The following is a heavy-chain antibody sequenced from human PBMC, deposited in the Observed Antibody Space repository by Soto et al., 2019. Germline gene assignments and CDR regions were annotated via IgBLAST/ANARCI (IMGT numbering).Heavy chain of an antibody. CDR2: IIPILGIA. CDR1: GGTFSSYT. V-gene: IGHV1-69*04. J-gene: IGHJ5*02. CDR3: ARDHPITIFGVVIKRWFDP. Sequence: EASVKVSCKASGGTFSSYTIIWVRQAPGQGLEWMGRIIPILGIANYAQKFQGRVTITADKSTSTAYMELSSLRSEDTAVYYCARDHPITIFGVVIKRWFDPWGQGTLVTVSS. D-gene: IGHD3-3*01.